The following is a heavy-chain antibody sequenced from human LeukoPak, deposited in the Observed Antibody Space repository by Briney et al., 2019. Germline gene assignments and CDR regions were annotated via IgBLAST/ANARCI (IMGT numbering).Heavy chain of an antibody. CDR1: GFTFSSYA. Sequence: PGGSLRLSCAASGFTFSSYAMSWVRQAPGKGLEWVSAISGSGGSTYYADSVKGRFTISRDSSKNTLYLQMNSLRAEDTAVYYCAKDRASSIAARGGFDYWGQGTLVTVSS. D-gene: IGHD6-6*01. CDR2: ISGSGGST. CDR3: AKDRASSIAARGGFDY. V-gene: IGHV3-23*01. J-gene: IGHJ4*02.